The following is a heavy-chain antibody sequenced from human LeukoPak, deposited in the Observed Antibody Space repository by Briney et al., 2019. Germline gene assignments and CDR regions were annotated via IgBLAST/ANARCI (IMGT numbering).Heavy chain of an antibody. CDR3: ARGAITMIAYDY. CDR2: IYHSGST. Sequence: PSQTLSLTCAVSGGSISSGGYSWSWIRQPPGKGLEWIGYIYHSGSTYYNPSLKSRVTISVDRSKNQFSLKLSSVTAADTAVYYCARGAITMIAYDYWGQGTLVTVSS. D-gene: IGHD3-22*01. V-gene: IGHV4-30-2*01. CDR1: GGSISSGGYS. J-gene: IGHJ4*02.